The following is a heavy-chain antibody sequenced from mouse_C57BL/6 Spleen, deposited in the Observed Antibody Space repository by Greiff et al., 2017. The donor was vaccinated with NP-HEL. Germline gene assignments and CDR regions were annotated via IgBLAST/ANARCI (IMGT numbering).Heavy chain of an antibody. D-gene: IGHD2-3*01. CDR2: ISSGSSTI. V-gene: IGHV5-17*01. Sequence: EVKLVESGGGLVKPGGSLKLSCAASGFTFSDYGMHWVRQAPEKGLEWVAYISSGSSTIYYADTVKGQFTISRDNAKNTLFLQMTSLRSEDTAMYYFARDGYYEGGAMDYWGQGTSVTVSS. J-gene: IGHJ4*01. CDR1: GFTFSDYG. CDR3: ARDGYYEGGAMDY.